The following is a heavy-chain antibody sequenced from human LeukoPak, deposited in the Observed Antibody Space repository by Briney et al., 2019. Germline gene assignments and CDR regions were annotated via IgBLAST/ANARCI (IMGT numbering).Heavy chain of an antibody. J-gene: IGHJ4*02. CDR3: ARDGGSGIDY. Sequence: PGGSPRLSCAASGFSLTTYGTHWLRQAPGKGLEWVAVIWYDGSRKFYGDSVKGRFTVSRDASENTMYLQMNTLRVDDTAAYYCARDGGSGIDYWGQGTLVTVSS. V-gene: IGHV3-33*01. CDR2: IWYDGSRK. CDR1: GFSLTTYG. D-gene: IGHD3-10*01.